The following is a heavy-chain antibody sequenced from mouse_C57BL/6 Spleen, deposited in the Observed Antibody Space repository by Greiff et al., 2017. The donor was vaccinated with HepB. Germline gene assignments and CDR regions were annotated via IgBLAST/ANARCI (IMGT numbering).Heavy chain of an antibody. V-gene: IGHV1-64*01. CDR1: GYTFTSYW. CDR2: IHPNSGST. D-gene: IGHD2-5*01. Sequence: QVQLQQPGAELVKPGASVKLSCKASGYTFTSYWMHWVKQRPGQGLEWIGMIHPNSGSTNYNEKFKSKATLTVDKSSSTAYMQLSSLTSEDSAVYYCATPYYSKSDYAMDYWGQGTSVTVSS. CDR3: ATPYYSKSDYAMDY. J-gene: IGHJ4*01.